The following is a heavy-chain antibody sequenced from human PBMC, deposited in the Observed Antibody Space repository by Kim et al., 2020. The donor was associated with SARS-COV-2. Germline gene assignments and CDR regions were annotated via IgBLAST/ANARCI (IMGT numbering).Heavy chain of an antibody. V-gene: IGHV3-73*01. D-gene: IGHD1-1*01. CDR3: TRVPGTPLAFWDAFDI. J-gene: IGHJ3*02. CDR1: GFTFSDSA. CDR2: IRSKANTYAT. Sequence: GGSLRLSCVASGFTFSDSAIHWVRQASGKGLEWVGRIRSKANTYATAYAASVKGRFTISRDDSKNTAYLQMNSLKTEDTAVYFCTRVPGTPLAFWDAFDIWGQGTMVTVSS.